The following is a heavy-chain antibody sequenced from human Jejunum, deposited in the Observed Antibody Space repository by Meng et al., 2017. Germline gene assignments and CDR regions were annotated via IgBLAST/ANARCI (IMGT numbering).Heavy chain of an antibody. CDR1: GFTFSSYW. Sequence: GGSLRLSCAASGFTFSSYWMHWVRQAPGKGLVWVSRINGDGSNTNYADSVKGRVTISRDNAKNTVYLQLNSLGVEDTAVYYCVRDGSHSGSGSYYNIEDVGHWAQGTLVTVSS. V-gene: IGHV3-74*01. D-gene: IGHD3-10*01. CDR2: INGDGSNT. J-gene: IGHJ4*02. CDR3: VRDGSHSGSGSYYNIEDVGH.